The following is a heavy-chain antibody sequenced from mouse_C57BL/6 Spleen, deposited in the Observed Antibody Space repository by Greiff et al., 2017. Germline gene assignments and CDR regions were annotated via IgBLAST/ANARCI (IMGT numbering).Heavy chain of an antibody. CDR3: ARFYDGRYYYARDY. D-gene: IGHD2-3*01. CDR1: GYSITSGYY. CDR2: ISYDGSN. Sequence: EVKLLESGPGLVKPSQSLSLTCSVTGYSITSGYYWNWIRQFPGNKLEWMGYISYDGSNNYNPSLKNRISITRDTSKNQFFLKLNSVTTEDTATYYCARFYDGRYYYARDYWGQGTSVTVSS. J-gene: IGHJ4*01. V-gene: IGHV3-6*01.